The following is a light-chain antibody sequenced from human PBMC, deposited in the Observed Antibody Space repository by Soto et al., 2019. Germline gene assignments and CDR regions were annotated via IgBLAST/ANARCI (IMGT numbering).Light chain of an antibody. CDR2: LDS. V-gene: IGKV2-28*01. J-gene: IGKJ4*01. CDR3: IKTLQTPLT. CDR1: QSLLHINGYNY. Sequence: DIVVTQSPLSLPVTTGEPASIYCMSSQSLLHINGYNYLDWYLQKTGQSPQILIYLDSNRASGVPDRLSGSGSGTDFKLKISRVEAEDFGVYYCIKTLQTPLTFGGGTKVDIK.